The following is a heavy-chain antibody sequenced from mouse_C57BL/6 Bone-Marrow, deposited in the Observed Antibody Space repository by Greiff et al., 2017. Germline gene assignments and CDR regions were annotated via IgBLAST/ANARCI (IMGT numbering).Heavy chain of an antibody. CDR2: ISYDGSN. CDR1: GYSITSGYY. J-gene: IGHJ3*01. V-gene: IGHV3-6*01. Sequence: EVQLVESGPGLVKPSQSLSLTCSVTGYSITSGYYWNWIRQFPGNKLEWMGYISYDGSNNYNPSLKNRISITRDTSKNQFFLKLNSVTTEDTATYYCAHYSKVAYWGQGTLVTVSA. D-gene: IGHD2-5*01. CDR3: AHYSKVAY.